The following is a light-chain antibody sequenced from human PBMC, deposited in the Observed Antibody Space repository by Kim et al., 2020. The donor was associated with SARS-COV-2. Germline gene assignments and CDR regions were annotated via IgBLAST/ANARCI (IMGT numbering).Light chain of an antibody. CDR3: SSWASTTSYV. Sequence: GQSITISCTGTRLDVGGYNYVSWYQQHPGKAPKLMIYDVHHRPTGVSDRFSGSKSGNTASLTISGLQAEDEADYYCSSWASTTSYVFGTGTKVTVL. CDR1: RLDVGGYNY. J-gene: IGLJ1*01. CDR2: DVH. V-gene: IGLV2-14*03.